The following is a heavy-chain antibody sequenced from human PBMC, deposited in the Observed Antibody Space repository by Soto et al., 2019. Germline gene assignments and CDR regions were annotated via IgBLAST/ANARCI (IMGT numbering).Heavy chain of an antibody. V-gene: IGHV3-15*07. Sequence: EVQLVESGGGLVKPGESLRLSCAGSGFIFSNTWMNWVRQAPGKGLEWVGRIKSKIEGGTIDYTAPVKGRFTISRDDSRNMLYLQMNSLKTEDTAIYDCSTLGRLTGYNVGGQGTLVTVSS. D-gene: IGHD3-9*01. J-gene: IGHJ4*02. CDR2: IKSKIEGGTI. CDR3: STLGRLTGYNV. CDR1: GFIFSNTW.